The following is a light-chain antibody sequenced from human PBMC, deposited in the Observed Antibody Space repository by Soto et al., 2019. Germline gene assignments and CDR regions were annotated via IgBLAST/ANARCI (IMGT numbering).Light chain of an antibody. CDR1: QDITNY. V-gene: IGKV1-33*01. CDR3: QQYDLLPYT. CDR2: DAS. Sequence: DIQMTQSPSSLSASVGDRVTITCRASQDITNYLNWYQQKPGTAPKLLIYDASNLEAGVPSRFSGSGSATDFSCTISSLQPEDVATYYCQQYDLLPYTFGQGTRLEIK. J-gene: IGKJ2*01.